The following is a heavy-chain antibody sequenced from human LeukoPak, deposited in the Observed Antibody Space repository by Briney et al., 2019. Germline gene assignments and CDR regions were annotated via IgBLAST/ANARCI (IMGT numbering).Heavy chain of an antibody. Sequence: SETLSLTCAVSGGSISSGAYSWSWIRQPPGKGLEWIGYIYYSGSTYYNPSLKSRVTISVDTSKNQFSLKLSSVTAADTAVYYCARGPSTIFGVVISLGHYFDYWGQGTLVTVSS. CDR3: ARGPSTIFGVVISLGHYFDY. J-gene: IGHJ4*02. CDR1: GGSISSGAYS. CDR2: IYYSGST. D-gene: IGHD3-3*01. V-gene: IGHV4-30-4*07.